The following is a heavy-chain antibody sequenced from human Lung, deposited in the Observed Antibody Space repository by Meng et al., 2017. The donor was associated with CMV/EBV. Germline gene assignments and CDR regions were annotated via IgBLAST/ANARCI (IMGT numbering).Heavy chain of an antibody. CDR1: GWSFTGYF. Sequence: CSVSGWSFTGYFCSWIRQSPGKGLEWIAEINHSESTNDNPSLKRRVTISVDTSKNQFSLRLKSVTVADTGVYFCARRVGSGKYFFDYWSQGTVVTVSS. D-gene: IGHD3-10*01. CDR3: ARRVGSGKYFFDY. CDR2: INHSEST. J-gene: IGHJ4*02. V-gene: IGHV4-34*01.